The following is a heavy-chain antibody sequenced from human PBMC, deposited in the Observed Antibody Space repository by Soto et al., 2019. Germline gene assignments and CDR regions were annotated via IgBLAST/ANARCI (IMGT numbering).Heavy chain of an antibody. CDR1: GDSISSSSYY. CDR2: IFYSGST. CDR3: ARHRGGNYYYAFDF. D-gene: IGHD1-26*01. Sequence: QLQLQESGPGLVKPSETLSLTCTISGDSISSSSYYWGWIRQPPGKGLEWIGSIFYSGSTYYNPSLKSRVTISVDTSKNQFSLKLSSVTAADTAVYYCARHRGGNYYYAFDFWGQGTMVTVSS. J-gene: IGHJ3*01. V-gene: IGHV4-39*01.